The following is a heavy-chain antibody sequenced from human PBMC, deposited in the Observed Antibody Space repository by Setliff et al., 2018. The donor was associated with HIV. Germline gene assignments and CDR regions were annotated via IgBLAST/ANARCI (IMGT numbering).Heavy chain of an antibody. V-gene: IGHV3-30*18. D-gene: IGHD3-10*01. CDR2: ISFDGISK. CDR3: ANSYSASGNYHYYDYLDV. J-gene: IGHJ6*03. CDR1: GFTFSGYG. Sequence: GGSLRLSCAASGFTFSGYGFNWVRQAPGKGLEWVAVISFDGISKYYADSVKGRFTISRDNSKNTLYLQMNSLRIEDSGAYYCANSYSASGNYHYYDYLDVWGKGTTVTVSS.